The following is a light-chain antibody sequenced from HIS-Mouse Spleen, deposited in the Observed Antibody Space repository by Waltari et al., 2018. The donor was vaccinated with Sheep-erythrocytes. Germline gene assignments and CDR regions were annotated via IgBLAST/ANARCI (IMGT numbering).Light chain of an antibody. J-gene: IGKJ2*01. CDR2: AAS. CDR1: QGISSY. CDR3: QQLNSYPHT. Sequence: DIQLTQSPSFLSASVGDRVTIPCRASQGISSYFSRYQKKPRKAPKLLIYAASTLQSRIPSRFSSSGSGTEFTLKISSLQPEDFATYSCQQLNSYPHTCSQGTKLEIK. V-gene: IGKV1-9*01.